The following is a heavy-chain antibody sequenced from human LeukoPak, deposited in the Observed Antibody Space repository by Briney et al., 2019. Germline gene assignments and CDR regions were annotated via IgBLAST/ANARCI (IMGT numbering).Heavy chain of an antibody. CDR3: ASYGDYEHFDS. J-gene: IGHJ4*02. CDR2: IKSDGKT. Sequence: PGGSLRLSCEASGFTFSRYWMHWVRQAPGKGLVWVSRIKSDGKTNYADSVKGRFTISRDNAKNTVSLQMDSLRAEDTGVYYCASYGDYEHFDSWGQGTLVTVSS. CDR1: GFTFSRYW. D-gene: IGHD4-17*01. V-gene: IGHV3-74*01.